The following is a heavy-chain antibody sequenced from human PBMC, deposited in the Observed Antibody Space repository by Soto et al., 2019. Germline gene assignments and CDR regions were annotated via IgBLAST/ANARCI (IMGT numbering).Heavy chain of an antibody. CDR3: ATGPQPYYYDSRNGLDP. CDR1: GGSVSSGSYY. J-gene: IGHJ5*02. Sequence: SETLSLTCTVSGGSVSSGSYYWSWIRQPPGKGLEWIGYIYYSGSTNYNPSLKSRVTISVDTSKNQFSLKLSSVTAADTAVYYCATGPQPYYYDSRNGLDPWGPGPLDIVSS. V-gene: IGHV4-61*01. D-gene: IGHD3-22*01. CDR2: IYYSGST.